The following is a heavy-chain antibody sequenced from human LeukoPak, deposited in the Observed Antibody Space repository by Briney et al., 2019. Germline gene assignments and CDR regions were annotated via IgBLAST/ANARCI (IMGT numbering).Heavy chain of an antibody. J-gene: IGHJ5*02. CDR1: GGSISSYY. V-gene: IGHV4-34*01. CDR3: ATLYDFWSGYPVNWFDP. CDR2: INHSGST. Sequence: PSETLSLTCTVSGGSISSYYWSWLRQPPGKGLEWIGEINHSGSTNYNPSLKSRVTISVDTSKNQFSLKLSSVTAADTAVYYCATLYDFWSGYPVNWFDPWGQGTLVTVSS. D-gene: IGHD3-3*01.